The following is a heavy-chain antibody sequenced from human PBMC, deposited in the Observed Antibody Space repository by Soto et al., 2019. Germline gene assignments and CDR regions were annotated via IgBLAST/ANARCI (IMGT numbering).Heavy chain of an antibody. V-gene: IGHV4-31*02. D-gene: IGHD3-3*01. CDR3: ARETYYDFWSGYYKAISAAFFDY. Sequence: LSLTWTVACGSIIGGGDYWIFIRQHPGKGLEWIGYIYYSGSTYYNPSLKSRVTISVDTSKNQFSLKLSSVTAADTAVYYCARETYYDFWSGYYKAISAAFFDYWGQGTLVTVSS. CDR2: IYYSGST. J-gene: IGHJ4*02. CDR1: CGSIIGGGDY.